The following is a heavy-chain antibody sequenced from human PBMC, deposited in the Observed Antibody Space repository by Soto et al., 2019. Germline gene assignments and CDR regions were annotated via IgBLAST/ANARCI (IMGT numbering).Heavy chain of an antibody. CDR2: ISGSGST. D-gene: IGHD4-4*01. CDR1: GFTFSNHA. CDR3: AKGGAATTTNYFFYAMAV. V-gene: IGHV3-23*01. Sequence: GGSLRLSCVASGFTFSNHAMSWVRQAPGKGLEWVSGISGSGSTYYADSVKGRLTISRDNSKNTLYLQMNSLRAEDTAVYYCAKGGAATTTNYFFYAMAVWGQGTTVTVSS. J-gene: IGHJ6*02.